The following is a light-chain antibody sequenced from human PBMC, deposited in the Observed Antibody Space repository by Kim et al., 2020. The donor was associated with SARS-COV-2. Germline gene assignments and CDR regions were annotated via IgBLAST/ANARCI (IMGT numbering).Light chain of an antibody. CDR3: QQSYNTPRT. J-gene: IGKJ1*01. Sequence: DIQMTQSPSSLSASVGDRVTITCRASQSISSSLNWYQQKPGKAPKLLIYATSSLQSGVPSRFRGSGSGTDYTLTISSLQPEDFATYYCQQSYNTPRTFGQGTKVDIK. V-gene: IGKV1-39*01. CDR1: QSISSS. CDR2: ATS.